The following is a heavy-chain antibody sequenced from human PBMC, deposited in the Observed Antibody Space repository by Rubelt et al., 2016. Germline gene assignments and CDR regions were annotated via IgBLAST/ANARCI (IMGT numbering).Heavy chain of an antibody. CDR1: GGSFSGYY. J-gene: IGHJ4*02. D-gene: IGHD6-13*01. CDR2: INHSGST. Sequence: QVQLQQWGTGLLKPSETLSLTCGVYGGSFSGYYWTWIRQPPGKGLEWIGEINHSGSTNYNPSLKRRVTIAVDTSKNQFSLKLSSVTAADTAVYYCARVGSSRDYWGQGTLVTVSS. CDR3: ARVGSSRDY. V-gene: IGHV4-34*01.